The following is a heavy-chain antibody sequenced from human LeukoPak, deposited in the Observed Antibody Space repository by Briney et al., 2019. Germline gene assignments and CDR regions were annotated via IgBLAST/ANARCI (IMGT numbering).Heavy chain of an antibody. V-gene: IGHV4-59*12. CDR1: GGSISSYY. CDR2: IYYSGST. J-gene: IGHJ5*02. CDR3: ARAVGCSSTSCYWGYNWFDP. D-gene: IGHD2-2*01. Sequence: NPSETLSLTCTVSGGSISSYYWSWIRQPPGKGLEWIGYIYYSGSTNYNPSLKSRVTISVDTSKNQFSLKLSSVTAADTAVYYCARAVGCSSTSCYWGYNWFDPWGQGTLVTVSS.